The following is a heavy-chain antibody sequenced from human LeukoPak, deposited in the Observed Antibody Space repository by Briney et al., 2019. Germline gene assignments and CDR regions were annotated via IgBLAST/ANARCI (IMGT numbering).Heavy chain of an antibody. CDR1: GYTFTAYY. D-gene: IGHD3-9*01. J-gene: IGHJ4*02. Sequence: ASVKVSCKASGYTFTAYYMHWVRQAPGQGLEWMGIIKPSGGTTIYAQKFQGRVTMTRDTSTSTVYMELSSLRSEDTAVYYCARDQSEDYDILFDYWGQGTLVTVSS. V-gene: IGHV1-46*01. CDR3: ARDQSEDYDILFDY. CDR2: IKPSGGTT.